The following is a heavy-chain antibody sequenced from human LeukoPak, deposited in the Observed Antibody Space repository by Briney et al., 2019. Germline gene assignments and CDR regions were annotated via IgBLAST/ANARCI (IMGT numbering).Heavy chain of an antibody. Sequence: GGSLRLSCAASGFTFSSYSMNWVRQAPGKGLKWVSSISSSSSYIYYADSVKGRFTISRDNAKNSLYLQMNSLRAEDTAVYYCARQPRDYYDSSGYYYAAYFDYWGQGTLVTVPS. CDR1: GFTFSSYS. J-gene: IGHJ4*02. D-gene: IGHD3-22*01. CDR2: ISSSSSYI. CDR3: ARQPRDYYDSSGYYYAAYFDY. V-gene: IGHV3-21*01.